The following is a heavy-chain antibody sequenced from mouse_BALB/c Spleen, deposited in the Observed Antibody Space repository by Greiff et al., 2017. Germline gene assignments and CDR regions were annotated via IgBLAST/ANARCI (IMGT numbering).Heavy chain of an antibody. J-gene: IGHJ3*01. CDR1: GYTFTDYN. Sequence: VQLQQSGPELVKPGASVKISCKASGYTFTDYNMHWVKQSHGKSLEWIGYIYPYNGGTGYNQKFKSKATLTVDNSSSTAYMELRSLTSEDSAVYYCARHRYDGAWFAYWGQGTLVTVSA. D-gene: IGHD2-14*01. CDR2: IYPYNGGT. V-gene: IGHV1S29*02. CDR3: ARHRYDGAWFAY.